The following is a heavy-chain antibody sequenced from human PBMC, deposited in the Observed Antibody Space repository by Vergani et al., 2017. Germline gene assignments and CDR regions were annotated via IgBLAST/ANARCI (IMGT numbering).Heavy chain of an antibody. V-gene: IGHV4-61*02. D-gene: IGHD3-22*01. CDR2: IYTSGST. Sequence: QLQLQESASGLVKPSQTLSLTCTVSGGSISSGSYYWSWIRQPAGKGLEWIGRIYTSGSTNYNPSLKSRVTISVDTAKNQFSLKLSSVTAADTAVYYCARDLMAYYYDSSGSTLYWYFDLWGRGTLVTVSS. J-gene: IGHJ2*01. CDR1: GGSISSGSYY. CDR3: ARDLMAYYYDSSGSTLYWYFDL.